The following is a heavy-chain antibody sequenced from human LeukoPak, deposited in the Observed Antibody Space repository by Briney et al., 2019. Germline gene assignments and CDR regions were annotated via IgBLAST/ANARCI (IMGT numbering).Heavy chain of an antibody. CDR2: IYYSGST. Sequence: SETLSLTCTVSGGSISSSSYYWGWIRQPPGKGLEWIGSIYYSGSTYYNPSLKSRVTISVDTSKNQFSLNLSSVTAADTAVYYCARRYYYNLGSFPFDFWGQGTLVTVSS. CDR3: ARRYYYNLGSFPFDF. D-gene: IGHD3-10*01. CDR1: GGSISSSSYY. V-gene: IGHV4-39*07. J-gene: IGHJ4*02.